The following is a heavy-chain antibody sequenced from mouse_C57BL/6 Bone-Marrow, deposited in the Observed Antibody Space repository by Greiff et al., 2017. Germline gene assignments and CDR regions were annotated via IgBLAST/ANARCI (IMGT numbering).Heavy chain of an antibody. D-gene: IGHD2-2*01. Sequence: QVTLKVSGPGILQPSQTLSLTCSFSGFSLSTFGMGVGWIRPPSGKGLVWLAHIWWDDDNYYNPALKSRPTTSKDTSNNQICLMNANVNTADTAAYYCAFCYGYDLDYWGQGTTLTVSS. J-gene: IGHJ2*01. CDR1: GFSLSTFGMG. CDR3: AFCYGYDLDY. V-gene: IGHV8-8*01. CDR2: IWWDDDN.